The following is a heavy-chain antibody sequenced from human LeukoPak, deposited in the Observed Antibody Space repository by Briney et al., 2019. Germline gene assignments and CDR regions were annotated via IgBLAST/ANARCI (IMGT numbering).Heavy chain of an antibody. J-gene: IGHJ4*02. CDR1: GYTFTSYD. CDR3: AREVGNSVPVDY. D-gene: IGHD4-23*01. Sequence: ASVKVSCKASGYTFTSYDINWVRQATGQGLEWMGWMNPNSGNTGYAQKFQGRVTMTRNTSISTAYMELSSLRSEDTAVYYCAREVGNSVPVDYWGQGTLVTVSS. CDR2: MNPNSGNT. V-gene: IGHV1-8*01.